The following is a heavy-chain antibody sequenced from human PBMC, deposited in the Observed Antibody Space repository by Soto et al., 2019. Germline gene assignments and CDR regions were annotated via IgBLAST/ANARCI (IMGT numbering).Heavy chain of an antibody. Sequence: GGSLRLSCAASGFTFSSYGMHWVRQAPGKGLEWVAVISYDGSNKYYADSVKGRFTISRDNSKNTLYLQMNSLRAEDTAVYYGRTEFFDGELDYWGQGTLVTVSS. J-gene: IGHJ4*02. V-gene: IGHV3-30*03. CDR3: RTEFFDGELDY. D-gene: IGHD3-10*01. CDR1: GFTFSSYG. CDR2: ISYDGSNK.